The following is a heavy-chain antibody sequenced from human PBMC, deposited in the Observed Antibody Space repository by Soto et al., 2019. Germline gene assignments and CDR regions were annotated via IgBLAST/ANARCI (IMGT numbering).Heavy chain of an antibody. CDR1: GYTFTSYY. J-gene: IGHJ5*02. CDR2: INPSGGST. CDR3: ARRSSSSYGFGP. V-gene: IGHV1-46*01. D-gene: IGHD6-13*01. Sequence: ASVKVSCKASGYTFTSYYMHWVRQAPGQGLEWMGIINPSGGSTSYAQKFQGRVTMTRDASTSTVYMEVSSLRSEDTAVYYCARRSSSSYGFGPWGQGTLVTVSS.